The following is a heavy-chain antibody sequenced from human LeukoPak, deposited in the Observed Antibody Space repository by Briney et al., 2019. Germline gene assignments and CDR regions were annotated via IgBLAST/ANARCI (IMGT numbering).Heavy chain of an antibody. CDR1: GFTFSSYA. J-gene: IGHJ4*02. CDR2: VSGSGGNT. CDR3: AKVSWANYFDY. D-gene: IGHD6-13*01. Sequence: GGSLRLSCAASGFTFSSYAMSWVRQAPGKGLEWVSAVSGSGGNTYYADSVKGRFTISRDNSKNTLYLQMNSLRAEDSAVYYCAKVSWANYFDYWGQGTLVTVSS. V-gene: IGHV3-23*01.